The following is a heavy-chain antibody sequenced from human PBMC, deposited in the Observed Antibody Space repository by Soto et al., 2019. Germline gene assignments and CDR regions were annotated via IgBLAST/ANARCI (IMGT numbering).Heavy chain of an antibody. CDR3: ATARGRGYSYGYVHY. CDR2: FDPEDGET. CDR1: GYTLTELS. Sequence: ASVKVSCKVSGYTLTELSMHWVRQAPGKGLERMGGFDPEDGETIYAQKFQGRVTMTEDTSTDTAYMELSSLRSEDTAVYYCATARGRGYSYGYVHYWGQGTLVTVSS. J-gene: IGHJ4*02. D-gene: IGHD5-18*01. V-gene: IGHV1-24*01.